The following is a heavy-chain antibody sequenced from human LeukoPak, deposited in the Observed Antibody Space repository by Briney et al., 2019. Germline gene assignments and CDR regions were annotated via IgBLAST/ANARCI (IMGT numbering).Heavy chain of an antibody. CDR2: INPADSDT. V-gene: IGHV5-51*01. J-gene: IGHJ4*02. CDR3: ARGEGGYNYAF. Sequence: GESLKISCKASGYSFTSYWIAWVRQIPGKGLEWMGIINPADSDTRYSLSIQGQVTISADRSISTAYLQWSSLKASDSAIYDCARGEGGYNYAFWGQGTLVSVSS. D-gene: IGHD5-24*01. CDR1: GYSFTSYW.